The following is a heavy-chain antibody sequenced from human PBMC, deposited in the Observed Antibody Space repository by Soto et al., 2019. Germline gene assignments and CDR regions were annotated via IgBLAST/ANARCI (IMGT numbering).Heavy chain of an antibody. CDR3: AKNLFGVVTDYYGMDV. V-gene: IGHV3-30*18. CDR2: ISYDGSNK. CDR1: GFTFSSYG. D-gene: IGHD3-3*01. J-gene: IGHJ6*02. Sequence: GGSLRLSCAASGFTFSSYGMHWVRQAPGKGLEWVAVISYDGSNKYYADSVKGRFTISRDNSKNTLYLQMNSLRAEDTAVYYCAKNLFGVVTDYYGMDVWGQGTTVTVSS.